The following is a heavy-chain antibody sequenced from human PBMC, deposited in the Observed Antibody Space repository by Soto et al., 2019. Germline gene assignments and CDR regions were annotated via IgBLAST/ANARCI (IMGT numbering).Heavy chain of an antibody. CDR3: AGGRGRQQLVMSYYYGMDV. J-gene: IGHJ6*02. Sequence: QVQLQQWGAGLLKPSETLSLTCAVYGGSFSDYYWSWIRQPPGKGLEWIGEINHSGSTNYNPSLKSRVTISVDTSKNQFSLNLSSVTAADTAVYYCAGGRGRQQLVMSYYYGMDVWGQGTTVTVSS. CDR2: INHSGST. D-gene: IGHD6-13*01. CDR1: GGSFSDYY. V-gene: IGHV4-34*01.